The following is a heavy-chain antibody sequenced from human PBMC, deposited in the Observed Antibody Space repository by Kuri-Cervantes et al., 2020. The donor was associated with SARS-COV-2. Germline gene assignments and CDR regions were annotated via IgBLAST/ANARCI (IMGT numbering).Heavy chain of an antibody. Sequence: SETLSLTCTVSGGSISSSSYYWGWIRQPLGKGLEWFGSIYYSGSTYYNPSLKSRVTISVDTSKNQFSLKLSSVTAADTAVYYCARRGAVAGTVPFFDYWGQGTLVTVSS. V-gene: IGHV4-39*01. J-gene: IGHJ4*02. D-gene: IGHD6-19*01. CDR2: IYYSGST. CDR3: ARRGAVAGTVPFFDY. CDR1: GGSISSSSYY.